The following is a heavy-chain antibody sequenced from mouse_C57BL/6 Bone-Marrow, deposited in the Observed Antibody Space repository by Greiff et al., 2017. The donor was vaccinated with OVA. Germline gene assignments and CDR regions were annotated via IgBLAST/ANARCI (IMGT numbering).Heavy chain of an antibody. CDR2: IYPGDGDT. Sequence: VQLQQSGPELVKPGASVKISCKASGYAFSSSWMNWVKQRPGKGLEWIGRIYPGDGDTNYNGKFKGKATLTADKSSSTAYMQLSSLTSEDSAVYFCARGGGLRRGGYFDYWGQGTTLTVSS. CDR1: GYAFSSSW. D-gene: IGHD2-2*01. J-gene: IGHJ2*01. V-gene: IGHV1-82*01. CDR3: ARGGGLRRGGYFDY.